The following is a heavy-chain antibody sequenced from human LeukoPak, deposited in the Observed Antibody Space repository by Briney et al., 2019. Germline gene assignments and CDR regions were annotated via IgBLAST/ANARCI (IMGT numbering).Heavy chain of an antibody. CDR2: INHSGST. D-gene: IGHD6-13*01. Sequence: SETLSLTCAVYGGSFSGYYWSWIRQPPGKGLEWIGEINHSGSTNYNPSLKSRVTISVDTSKNQFSLKLSSVTAADTAVYYCARVLLAAAGNLPNRKAWGQGTLVNGPS. CDR3: ARVLLAAAGNLPNRKA. J-gene: IGHJ5*02. V-gene: IGHV4-34*01. CDR1: GGSFSGYY.